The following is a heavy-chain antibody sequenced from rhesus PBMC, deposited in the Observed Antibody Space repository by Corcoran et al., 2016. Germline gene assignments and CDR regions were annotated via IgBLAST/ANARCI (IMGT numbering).Heavy chain of an antibody. Sequence: QVQLVQSGAEIKQPGASVKLSCKASGYTFTSYYMHWVRKAPGQGLEWIGLISPYNGNKSYAQNCQCMSTITRDTSTSTGYMELSSLRSEDTAVYYCTRGGYCTGSGCYGLDSWGQGVVVTVSS. CDR1: GYTFTSYY. D-gene: IGHD2-21*01. CDR2: ISPYNGNK. J-gene: IGHJ6*01. CDR3: TRGGYCTGSGCYGLDS. V-gene: IGHV1-180*01.